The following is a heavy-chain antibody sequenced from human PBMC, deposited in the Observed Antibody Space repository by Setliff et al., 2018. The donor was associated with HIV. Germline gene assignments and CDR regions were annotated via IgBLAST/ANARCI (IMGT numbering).Heavy chain of an antibody. D-gene: IGHD3-22*01. Sequence: SETLSLTCTVSGGSVSSYYWSWIRQPPGKGLEWIGYIDNSGSTNYNPSLKSRVTISVDTSKNQISLKLSSVTAADTAMYYCARHSITLVVGVPERDDAFDIWGQGTMVTVSS. CDR1: GGSVSSYY. CDR2: IDNSGST. CDR3: ARHSITLVVGVPERDDAFDI. J-gene: IGHJ3*02. V-gene: IGHV4-59*08.